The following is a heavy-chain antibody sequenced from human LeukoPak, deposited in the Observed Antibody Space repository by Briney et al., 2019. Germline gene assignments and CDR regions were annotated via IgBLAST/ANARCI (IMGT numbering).Heavy chain of an antibody. D-gene: IGHD1-1*01. CDR3: AREVQENYYYYYYMDV. CDR2: IIPILGTA. Sequence: GSSVKVSCKASGGTFSSYAISWVRQAPGQGLEWMGGIIPILGTANYAQKFQGRVTITADKSTSTAYMELSSLRSEDTAVYYCAREVQENYYYYYYMDVWGKGTTVTVSS. V-gene: IGHV1-69*06. J-gene: IGHJ6*03. CDR1: GGTFSSYA.